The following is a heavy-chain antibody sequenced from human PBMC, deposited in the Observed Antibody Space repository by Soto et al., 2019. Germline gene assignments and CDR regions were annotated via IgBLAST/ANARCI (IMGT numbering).Heavy chain of an antibody. J-gene: IGHJ4*02. CDR3: AGGGRDY. CDR1: GFTFSSYS. V-gene: IGHV3-21*01. Sequence: LRLSFAASGFTFSSYSMKWVRQAPWNGLEWVSSISSSSSYIYYADSVKGRFTISRDNAKNSLYLQMNSLRAEDTAVYYCAGGGRDYWGQGNLVTVSS. CDR2: ISSSSSYI.